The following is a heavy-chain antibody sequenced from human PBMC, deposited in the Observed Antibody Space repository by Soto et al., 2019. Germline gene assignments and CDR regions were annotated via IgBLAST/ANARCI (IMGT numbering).Heavy chain of an antibody. J-gene: IGHJ5*02. Sequence: ASVKVSCKVSEYTFTDYYMHWVQQAPGKGLEWMGLVDPEDGETMYAEKFQGRVTITADTSTDTAYMELSSLRSEDTAVYYCATTFRARLGWFDPWGQGTLVTLSS. V-gene: IGHV1-69-2*01. CDR3: ATTFRARLGWFDP. CDR2: VDPEDGET. D-gene: IGHD3-10*01. CDR1: EYTFTDYY.